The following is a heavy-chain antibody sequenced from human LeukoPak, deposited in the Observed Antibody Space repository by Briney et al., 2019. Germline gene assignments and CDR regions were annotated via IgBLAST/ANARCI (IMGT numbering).Heavy chain of an antibody. CDR3: AKGQQRYYYDSSGYTFDY. D-gene: IGHD3-22*01. J-gene: IGHJ4*02. CDR1: GFTFDDYA. V-gene: IGHV3-43*02. CDR2: TSGDGGST. Sequence: GGSLRLSCAASGFTFDDYAMHWVRQAPGKGLEWVSLTSGDGGSTYYADSVKGRFTISRDNSKNSLYLQMNSLRTEDTALYYCAKGQQRYYYDSSGYTFDYWGQGTPVTVSS.